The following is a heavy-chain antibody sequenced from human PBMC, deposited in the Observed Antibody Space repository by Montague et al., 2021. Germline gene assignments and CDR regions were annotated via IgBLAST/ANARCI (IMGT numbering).Heavy chain of an antibody. CDR1: GFTFSGSW. CDR3: ATQTVELPAGSPGGS. D-gene: IGHD2-2*01. J-gene: IGHJ5*02. Sequence: FLRLSCAASGFTFSGSWMSWVRQAPGNGLEWVAHIKQDGSEKYYVDSVKGRFTISRDNAKNSLYLQMNSLRAEDTALYYCATQTVELPAGSPGGSWGQGTLVTVSS. CDR2: IKQDGSEK. V-gene: IGHV3-7*03.